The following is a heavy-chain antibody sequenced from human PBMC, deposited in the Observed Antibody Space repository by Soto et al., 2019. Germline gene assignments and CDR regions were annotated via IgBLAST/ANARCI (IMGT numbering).Heavy chain of an antibody. D-gene: IGHD2-2*01. V-gene: IGHV3-49*03. J-gene: IGHJ6*02. CDR2: IRSKGYGGTT. CDR3: ASLTSWSQEYYYGMDV. CDR1: GFTFGDFG. Sequence: GGSLRLSCTGSGFTFGDFGMSWFRQAPGKGLEWLSFIRSKGYGGTTESAASVRGRFITLRDDPKSIAYLQMNSLKTEDTAVYYCASLTSWSQEYYYGMDVWGQGTTVTVSS.